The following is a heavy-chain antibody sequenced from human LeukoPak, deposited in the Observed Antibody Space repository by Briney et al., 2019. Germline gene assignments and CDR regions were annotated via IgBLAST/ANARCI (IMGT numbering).Heavy chain of an antibody. CDR3: AKGDSGSCSQDWFDP. Sequence: GGSLRLSCAASGFTFDDYAMHWVRQAPGKGLEGVSGISWNSGTIGYADSVKGRCTIARDNAKNSLYLQMNSLRPEDMALYYCAKGDSGSCSQDWFDPWGQGTLVTVSS. V-gene: IGHV3-9*03. CDR1: GFTFDDYA. CDR2: ISWNSGTI. D-gene: IGHD1-26*01. J-gene: IGHJ5*02.